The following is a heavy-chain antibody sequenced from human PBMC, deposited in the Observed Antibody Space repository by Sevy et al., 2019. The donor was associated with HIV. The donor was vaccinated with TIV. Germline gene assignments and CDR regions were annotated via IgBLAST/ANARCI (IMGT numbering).Heavy chain of an antibody. CDR1: GDNFIDYY. V-gene: IGHV1-2*02. CDR3: RAIYFCSRTLSGYDFNYFDY. Sequence: ASVKVSCKASGDNFIDYYIHWLRQAPGNGLEWLGWINPQTGGKNHSQKFQGRLTMTNDTSTSTAYMELTRLRSGDGLTYGNRAIYFCSRTLSGYDFNYFDYWGQGTLVTVSS. D-gene: IGHD5-12*01. J-gene: IGHJ4*02. CDR2: INPQTGGK.